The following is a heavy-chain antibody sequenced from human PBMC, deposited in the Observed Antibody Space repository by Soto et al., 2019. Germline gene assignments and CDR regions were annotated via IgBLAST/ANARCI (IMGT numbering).Heavy chain of an antibody. V-gene: IGHV3-7*05. Sequence: EVQLVESGGGLVQPGGSLRLSCAASGFTFSSYWMSWVRQTPGKGLEWVANIKQDGSARYYVDSVKGRFTISRNNATNSLSRQMNSLRAKDTAVYFCARDSGYCRSPDGKGDAFDIWGQGTIVTVTS. CDR2: IKQDGSAR. D-gene: IGHD2-2*01. J-gene: IGHJ3*02. CDR1: GFTFSSYW. CDR3: ARDSGYCRSPDGKGDAFDI.